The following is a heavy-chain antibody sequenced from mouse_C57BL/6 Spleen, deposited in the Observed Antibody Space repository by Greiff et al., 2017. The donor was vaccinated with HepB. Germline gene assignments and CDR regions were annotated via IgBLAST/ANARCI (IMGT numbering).Heavy chain of an antibody. CDR2: IYPSDSET. V-gene: IGHV1-61*01. D-gene: IGHD1-1*01. J-gene: IGHJ1*03. CDR1: GYTFTSYW. CDR3: ARRLYYGSSWDWYFDV. Sequence: QVQLQQPGAELVRPGSSVKLSCKASGYTFTSYWMDWVKQRPGQGLEWIGNIYPSDSETHYNQKFKDKATLTVDKSSSTAYMQLSSLTSEDSAVYYCARRLYYGSSWDWYFDVWGTGTTVTVSS.